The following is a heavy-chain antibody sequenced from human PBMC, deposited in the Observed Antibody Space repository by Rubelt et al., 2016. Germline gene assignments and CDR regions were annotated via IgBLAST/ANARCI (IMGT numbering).Heavy chain of an antibody. Sequence: EVQLLESGGGLIQPGGSLRLSCAASGFTVSSNYMSWVRQAPGKGLEWVSVIYSGGSTYYADSVKGRFTISRDNSKNTLYLQMNSLRAEDTAVYYCARDHYNSTVTLPLGLWGRGTLVTVSS. CDR2: IYSGGST. CDR3: ARDHYNSTVTLPLGL. J-gene: IGHJ2*01. D-gene: IGHD4-17*01. V-gene: IGHV3-53*01. CDR1: GFTVSSNY.